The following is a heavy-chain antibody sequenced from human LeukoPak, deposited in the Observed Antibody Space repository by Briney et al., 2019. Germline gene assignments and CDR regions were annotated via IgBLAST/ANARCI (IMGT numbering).Heavy chain of an antibody. CDR1: GFTFSSYS. D-gene: IGHD1-26*01. Sequence: GGSLRLSCADSGFTFSSYSMNWVRQAPGKRLEWVSSISSTGTYMYYADSVKGRFTISRDNAKTSLYLQMNSLRAEDTAVYYCARGGTWFDPWGQGTLVTVSS. CDR2: ISSTGTYM. CDR3: ARGGTWFDP. J-gene: IGHJ5*02. V-gene: IGHV3-21*01.